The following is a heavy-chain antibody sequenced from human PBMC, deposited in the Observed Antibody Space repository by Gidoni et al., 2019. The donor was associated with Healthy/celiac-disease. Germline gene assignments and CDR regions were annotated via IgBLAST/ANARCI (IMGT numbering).Heavy chain of an antibody. CDR3: ARRERKGSSYGA. CDR2: IYYSGST. V-gene: IGHV4-59*01. D-gene: IGHD6-6*01. Sequence: QVQLQESGPGLVKPSETLSLTCTVSGGSISSYYWSWIRQPPGKGLEWIGYIYYSGSTNYNPSLKSRVTISVDTSKNQFSLKLSSVTAADTAVYYCARRERKGSSYGAWGQGTLVTVSS. J-gene: IGHJ5*02. CDR1: GGSISSYY.